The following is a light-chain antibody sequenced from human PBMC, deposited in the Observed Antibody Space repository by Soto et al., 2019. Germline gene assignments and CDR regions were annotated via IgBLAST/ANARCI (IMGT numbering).Light chain of an antibody. CDR3: CSYAGTFRGYV. V-gene: IGLV2-11*01. CDR1: SSDVGGFDY. Sequence: QSALTQPRSVSGSPGQSVTFSCTGTSSDVGGFDYVSWVQQHPGKAPKLTIYDVSKRPSGVPDRFSGSKSGNTASLTISGLQAEDEADYYCCSYAGTFRGYVFGTGTKLTVL. J-gene: IGLJ1*01. CDR2: DVS.